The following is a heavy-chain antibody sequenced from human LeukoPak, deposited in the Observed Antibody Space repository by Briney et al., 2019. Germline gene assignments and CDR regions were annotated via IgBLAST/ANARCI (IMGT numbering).Heavy chain of an antibody. CDR1: GFTFSGAW. CDR2: IRKKTDDVTT. Sequence: GGSLRLSCAASGFTFSGAWMSWVRQAPGKGLEWVGRIRKKTDDVTTEYAAPVKGRFTISRDDSKNTVYLQMNSLKSDDTAIYYCATDLLDYWGQGILVTVSS. J-gene: IGHJ4*02. CDR3: ATDLLDY. V-gene: IGHV3-15*01. D-gene: IGHD2-15*01.